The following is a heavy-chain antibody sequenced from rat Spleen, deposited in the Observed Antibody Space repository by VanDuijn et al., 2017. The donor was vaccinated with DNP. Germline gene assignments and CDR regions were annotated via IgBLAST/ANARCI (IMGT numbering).Heavy chain of an antibody. V-gene: IGHV5-17*01. J-gene: IGHJ1*01. D-gene: IGHD1-6*01. Sequence: EVQLVESGGGLVQPGRSLKLSCTASGLTFSGSAMAWVRQTPEKGLEWVATIGSDGSRTYYRASVKGRFTISRENAKGTLYLQMDSLRSEDTATYYCARHVSGIPYWYFDFWGPGTMVVVSS. CDR2: IGSDGSRT. CDR1: GLTFSGSA. CDR3: ARHVSGIPYWYFDF.